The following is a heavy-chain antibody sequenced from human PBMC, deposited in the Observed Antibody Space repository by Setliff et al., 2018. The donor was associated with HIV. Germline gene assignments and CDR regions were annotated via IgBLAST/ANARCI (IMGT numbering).Heavy chain of an antibody. D-gene: IGHD2-2*01. CDR3: VTSSSWSSRLNF. CDR2: IYYSGST. J-gene: IGHJ4*02. CDR1: GYSISSSHW. Sequence: PSETLSLTCAVSGYSISSSHWWGWIRQPPGKGLEWIGYIYYSGSTNYNPSLKSRVTISVDTSKNQFSLKLTSVTAADTAVYYCVTSSSWSSRLNFWGPGMLVTVSS. V-gene: IGHV4-28*01.